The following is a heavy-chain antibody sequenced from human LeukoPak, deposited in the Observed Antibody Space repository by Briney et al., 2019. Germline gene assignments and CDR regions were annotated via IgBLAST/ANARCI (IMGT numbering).Heavy chain of an antibody. V-gene: IGHV1-69*13. CDR1: VGTFSSYA. J-gene: IGHJ6*03. D-gene: IGHD5-18*01. CDR3: ASSFNSYGYTPSYYYHYMDV. CDR2: IIPIFGTA. Sequence: SVKVSCKACVGTFSSYAISWVRQAPGQGLEWMGGIIPIFGTANYAQKFQGRVTITADESTSTAYMELSSLRSEDTAVYYCASSFNSYGYTPSYYYHYMDVWGKGTTVTVSS.